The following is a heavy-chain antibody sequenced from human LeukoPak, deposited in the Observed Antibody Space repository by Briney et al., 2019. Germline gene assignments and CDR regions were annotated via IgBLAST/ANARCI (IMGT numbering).Heavy chain of an antibody. V-gene: IGHV3-23*01. CDR2: ISPGGGTT. Sequence: GGSLRLSCAVSGFTFSNEAMGWVRQPRGGGLEWVSTISPGGGTTYYAESMKGRFTISRDNSRNTLSLQMDSLRAEDTAVYYCAKDHESDGYPCLDHWGLGTLVTVSS. CDR3: AKDHESDGYPCLDH. CDR1: GFTFSNEA. J-gene: IGHJ4*02. D-gene: IGHD3-22*01.